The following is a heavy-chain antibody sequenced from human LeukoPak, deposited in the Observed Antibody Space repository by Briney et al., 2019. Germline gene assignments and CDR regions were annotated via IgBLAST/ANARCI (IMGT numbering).Heavy chain of an antibody. CDR3: ARISAAAGIYYFDY. V-gene: IGHV4-39*01. CDR1: GGSFSSYY. CDR2: IYYSGST. Sequence: SETLSLTCAVYGGSFSSYYWGWIRQPPGKGLEWIGSIYYSGSTYYNPSLKSRVTISVDTSKNQFSLKLSSVTAADTAVYYCARISAAAGIYYFDYWGQGTLVTVSS. J-gene: IGHJ4*02. D-gene: IGHD6-13*01.